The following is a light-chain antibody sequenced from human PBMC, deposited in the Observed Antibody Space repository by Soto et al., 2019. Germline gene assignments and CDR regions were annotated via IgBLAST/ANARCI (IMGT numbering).Light chain of an antibody. J-gene: IGKJ4*01. CDR1: QGISSY. CDR2: AAS. V-gene: IGKV1-8*01. CDR3: QQYYSYPFT. Sequence: AIRMTQSPSSFSASTGDRVTITCRASQGISSYLAWYQQKPGKAPKLLIYAASTLQSGVPSRFSGSGPGTDFTLTISCLQSEDFATYYCQQYYSYPFTFGGGTNVDIK.